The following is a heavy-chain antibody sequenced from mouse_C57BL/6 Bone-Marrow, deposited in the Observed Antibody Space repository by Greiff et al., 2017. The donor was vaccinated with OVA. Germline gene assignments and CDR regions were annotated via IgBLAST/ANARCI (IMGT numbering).Heavy chain of an antibody. CDR2: IYPGSGST. V-gene: IGHV1-55*01. CDR1: GYTFTSYW. CDR3: ARGYYGSSYLYYFDY. J-gene: IGHJ2*01. D-gene: IGHD1-1*01. Sequence: QVQLQQPGAELVKPGASVKMSCKASGYTFTSYWITWVKQRPGQGLEWIGDIYPGSGSTNYNEKFKSKATLTVDTSSSTAYMQLSSLTSEDSAVYYCARGYYGSSYLYYFDYWGQGTTLTVSS.